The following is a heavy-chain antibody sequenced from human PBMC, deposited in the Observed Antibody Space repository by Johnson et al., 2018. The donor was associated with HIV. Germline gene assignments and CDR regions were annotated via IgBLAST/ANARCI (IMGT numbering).Heavy chain of an antibody. CDR1: GFTFDDYG. J-gene: IGHJ3*01. Sequence: VQLVESGGGVVRPGGSLRLSCAASGFTFDDYGMSWVRQAPGKGLEWVSGINWNGGSTGYADSVKGRFTISRDNVKDTLYLQMNNLRAEDTAVYYCTTTTTMVRGVDVWGQGTMVTVSS. CDR3: TTTTTMVRGVDV. CDR2: INWNGGST. V-gene: IGHV3-20*04. D-gene: IGHD3-10*01.